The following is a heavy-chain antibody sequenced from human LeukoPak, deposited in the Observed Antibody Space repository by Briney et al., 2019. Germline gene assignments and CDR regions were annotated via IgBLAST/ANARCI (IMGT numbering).Heavy chain of an antibody. D-gene: IGHD1-26*01. J-gene: IGHJ4*02. V-gene: IGHV3-21*01. CDR1: GFTFSSYS. CDR2: ITFSSSYI. CDR3: ARFQSGSYYSDY. Sequence: PGGSLRLSCAASGFTFSSYSMNWVRQAPGKGLEWVSSITFSSSYIYYADSVKGRFTISRDNAKNSLYLQMGSLRDEDTAVYFCARFQSGSYYSDYWGQGTLVTVSS.